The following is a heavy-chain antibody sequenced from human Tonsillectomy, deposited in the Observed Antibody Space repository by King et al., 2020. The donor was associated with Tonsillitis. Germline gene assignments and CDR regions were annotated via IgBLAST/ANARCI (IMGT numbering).Heavy chain of an antibody. V-gene: IGHV4-34*01. CDR1: GGSLSDHT. Sequence: VQLQQWGAGLLKTSETLSLTCAVSGGSLSDHTWSWIRQPPGRGLEWSGDIHHSGWAKYRPSLESRLNPSLDRPRNQFSLNLTSVTAADSGVYYCARESYSVLPDNPSWGQGTRVSVSS. CDR2: IHHSGWA. D-gene: IGHD3-9*01. CDR3: ARESYSVLPDNPS. J-gene: IGHJ4*02.